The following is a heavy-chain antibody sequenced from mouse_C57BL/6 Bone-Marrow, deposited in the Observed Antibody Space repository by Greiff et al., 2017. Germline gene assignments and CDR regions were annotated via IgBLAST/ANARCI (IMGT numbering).Heavy chain of an antibody. CDR2: IYPGSGST. CDR1: GYTFTSYW. Sequence: QVQLQQPGAELVKPGASVKMSCKASGYTFTSYWITWVKQRPGQGLEWIGDIYPGSGSTTYNEKFKSKATLTVDTSSSTAYMQLSSLTSDDSAVYYCARWGYYYGSSYDWFAYWGQGTLVTVSA. CDR3: ARWGYYYGSSYDWFAY. D-gene: IGHD1-1*01. J-gene: IGHJ3*01. V-gene: IGHV1-55*01.